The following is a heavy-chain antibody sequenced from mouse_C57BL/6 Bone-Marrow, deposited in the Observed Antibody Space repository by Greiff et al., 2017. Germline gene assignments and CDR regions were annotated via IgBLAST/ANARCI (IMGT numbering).Heavy chain of an antibody. V-gene: IGHV5-17*01. Sequence: EVMLVESGGGLVKPGGSLKLSCAASGFTFSDYGMHWVRQAPEKGLAWVAYISSGSSTIYYADTVKGRFTISRDNAKNTLFLQMTSLRSEDTAMYYCARGGTVVATGAMDYWGKGTSVTVSS. J-gene: IGHJ4*01. CDR3: ARGGTVVATGAMDY. CDR2: ISSGSSTI. D-gene: IGHD1-1*01. CDR1: GFTFSDYG.